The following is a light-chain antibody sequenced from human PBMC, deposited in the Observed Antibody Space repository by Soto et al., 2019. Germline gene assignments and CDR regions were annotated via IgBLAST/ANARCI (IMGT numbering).Light chain of an antibody. Sequence: DIQMTQSPSTLSASVGDRVTITCRASQSISSWLAWYQQKPGKAPKLLLYKASSLESVLPSRFSGSGSGTEFTLTISSLQPDDLATYYCQQYNSYSETFGQGTKVQIK. J-gene: IGKJ1*01. CDR3: QQYNSYSET. CDR1: QSISSW. CDR2: KAS. V-gene: IGKV1-5*03.